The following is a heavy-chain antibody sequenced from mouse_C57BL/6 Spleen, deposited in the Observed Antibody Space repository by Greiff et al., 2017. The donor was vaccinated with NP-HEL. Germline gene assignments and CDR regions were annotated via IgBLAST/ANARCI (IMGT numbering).Heavy chain of an antibody. Sequence: QVQLQQPGAELLRPGSSVKLSCKASGYTFTSYWMDWVKQRPGQGLEWIGNIDPSDSETHYNQKFKDKATLTVDKSSSTASMQLSSLTSEDSAVYYCARPRAVYGAWIAYSGEGTLGTVSA. D-gene: IGHD1-1*01. CDR2: IDPSDSET. CDR3: ARPRAVYGAWIAY. J-gene: IGHJ3*01. CDR1: GYTFTSYW. V-gene: IGHV1-61*01.